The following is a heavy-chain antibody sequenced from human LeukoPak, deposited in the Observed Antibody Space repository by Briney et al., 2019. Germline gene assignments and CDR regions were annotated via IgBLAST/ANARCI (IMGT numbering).Heavy chain of an antibody. Sequence: SETLSLTCTVSGGSISSYYWSWIRQPPGKGLEWIGYIYYSGSTDYNPSLKSRVTISVDSSKSQFSLKLSSVTAADTAVYYCARHYCSGGSCYYFNYWGQGTLVTASS. CDR2: IYYSGST. CDR3: ARHYCSGGSCYYFNY. CDR1: GGSISSYY. V-gene: IGHV4-59*13. D-gene: IGHD2-15*01. J-gene: IGHJ4*02.